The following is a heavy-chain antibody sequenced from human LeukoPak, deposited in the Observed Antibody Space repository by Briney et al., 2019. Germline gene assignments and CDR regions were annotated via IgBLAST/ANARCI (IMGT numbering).Heavy chain of an antibody. CDR3: ARATYYDFWSGYWDMDV. J-gene: IGHJ6*03. Sequence: SVKVSCKASGGTFSSYAISWVRQAPGQGLEWMGGIIPIFGTANYAQKFQGRVTITTDESTSTAYMELSSLRSEDTAVYYCARATYYDFWSGYWDMDVWGKGTTVTVSS. V-gene: IGHV1-69*05. CDR2: IIPIFGTA. D-gene: IGHD3-3*01. CDR1: GGTFSSYA.